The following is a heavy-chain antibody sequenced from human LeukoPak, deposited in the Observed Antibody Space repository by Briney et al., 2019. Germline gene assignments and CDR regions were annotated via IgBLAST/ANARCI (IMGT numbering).Heavy chain of an antibody. J-gene: IGHJ4*02. CDR1: GFTFSSYA. V-gene: IGHV3-23*01. Sequence: GGSLRLSCAASGFTFSSYAMSWVRQAPGKGLEWVSAISGSSGSTYYADSVKGRFTISRDNSKNTLYLQMNSLRAEDTAVYYCAKDHITRVRGSGSPYYFDYWGQGTLVTVSS. CDR2: ISGSSGST. CDR3: AKDHITRVRGSGSPYYFDY. D-gene: IGHD3-10*01.